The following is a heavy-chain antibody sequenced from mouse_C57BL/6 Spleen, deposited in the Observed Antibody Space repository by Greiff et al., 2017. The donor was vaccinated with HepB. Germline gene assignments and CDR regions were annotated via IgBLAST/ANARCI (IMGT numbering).Heavy chain of an antibody. V-gene: IGHV3-6*01. CDR2: ISYDGSN. CDR1: GYSITSGYY. Sequence: VQLQQSGPGLVKPSQSLSLTCSVTGYSITSGYYWNWIRQFPGNKLEWMGYISYDGSNNYNPSLKNRISITRDTSKNQFFLKLNSVTTEDTATYYCARDSPKGLYYFDYWGQGTTLTVSS. CDR3: ARDSPKGLYYFDY. D-gene: IGHD3-3*01. J-gene: IGHJ2*01.